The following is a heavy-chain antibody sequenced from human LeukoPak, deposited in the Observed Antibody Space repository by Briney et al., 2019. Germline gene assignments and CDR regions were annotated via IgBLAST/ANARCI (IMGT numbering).Heavy chain of an antibody. CDR2: ISGSGGST. V-gene: IGHV3-23*01. J-gene: IGHJ4*02. CDR1: GFTFNSYA. D-gene: IGHD1/OR15-1a*01. Sequence: GGSLRLSCVASGFTFNSYAMSWVRQAPGKGLEWVSAISGSGGSTYYADSVKGRFTISRDNSKNTLYLQMNSLRAEDTAVYYCAKHPGATAAHFDYWGQGTLVTVSS. CDR3: AKHPGATAAHFDY.